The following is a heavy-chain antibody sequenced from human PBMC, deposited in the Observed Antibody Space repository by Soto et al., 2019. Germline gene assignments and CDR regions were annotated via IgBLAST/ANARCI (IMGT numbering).Heavy chain of an antibody. CDR2: ISYDGSNK. J-gene: IGHJ6*02. V-gene: IGHV3-30-3*01. CDR1: GFTFSSYA. Sequence: GGSLRLSCAASGFTFSSYAMHWVRQAPCKGLEWVAVISYDGSNKYYADSVKGRFTISRDNSKNTLYLQMNSLRAEDTAVYYCAREGRRIAVAGTETYYYYYGMDVWGQGTTVTVSS. D-gene: IGHD6-19*01. CDR3: AREGRRIAVAGTETYYYYYGMDV.